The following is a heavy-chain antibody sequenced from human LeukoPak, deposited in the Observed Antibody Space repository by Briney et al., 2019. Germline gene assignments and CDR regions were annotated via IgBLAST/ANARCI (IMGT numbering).Heavy chain of an antibody. D-gene: IGHD3-16*01. CDR3: SRDRFLWGLGNWFDL. CDR2: VSTSNPHT. Sequence: ASVKDFCKTSGYTFTNYGISWVRQAPGQGLEWMGWVSTSNPHTNYAPKFRGRVLMTIDTSTPTAYPEMRRLTSDDTPVSYFSRDRFLWGLGNWFDLWGQGTLVTVTS. J-gene: IGHJ5*01. V-gene: IGHV1-18*01. CDR1: GYTFTNYG.